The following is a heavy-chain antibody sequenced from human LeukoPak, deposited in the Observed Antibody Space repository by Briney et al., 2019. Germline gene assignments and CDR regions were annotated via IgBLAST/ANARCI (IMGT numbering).Heavy chain of an antibody. CDR1: GFTFSSYG. Sequence: GRSLRLSCAASGFTFSSYGMHWVRQAPGKGLEWVANIKQDGSEKYYVDSVKGRFTISRDNAKNSLYLQMNSLRAEDTAVYYCARDSPYSPYGMDVWGQGTRSPSP. D-gene: IGHD2-21*01. V-gene: IGHV3-7*01. J-gene: IGHJ6*02. CDR2: IKQDGSEK. CDR3: ARDSPYSPYGMDV.